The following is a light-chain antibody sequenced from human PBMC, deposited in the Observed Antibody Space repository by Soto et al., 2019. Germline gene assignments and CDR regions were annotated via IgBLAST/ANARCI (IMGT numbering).Light chain of an antibody. V-gene: IGKV3-20*01. CDR2: GTT. J-gene: IGKJ1*01. CDR3: RHYSRTLPWT. Sequence: EIVLTQSPGTLSLSPGETATLSCRASQTVGTNFLAWYQQKPGQAPRLLIFGTTNRATDIPDRFGGSGSGTDFTRTISRLEPEDVAVYYCRHYSRTLPWTFGQGTKVEIK. CDR1: QTVGTNF.